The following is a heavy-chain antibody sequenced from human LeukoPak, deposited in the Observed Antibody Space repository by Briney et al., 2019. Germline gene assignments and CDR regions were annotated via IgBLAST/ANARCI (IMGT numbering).Heavy chain of an antibody. CDR3: AKGGSGYYLDR. D-gene: IGHD3-22*01. V-gene: IGHV3-23*01. Sequence: GGSLRLSCAASGFIFNNYGLIWVRQAPGKGLEWVSAISNDGGGTTYADFVKGRFTISRDNSKNTLFLQMNSLRAEDTALYYCAKGGSGYYLDRWGQGTLVTVSS. J-gene: IGHJ5*02. CDR1: GFIFNNYG. CDR2: ISNDGGGT.